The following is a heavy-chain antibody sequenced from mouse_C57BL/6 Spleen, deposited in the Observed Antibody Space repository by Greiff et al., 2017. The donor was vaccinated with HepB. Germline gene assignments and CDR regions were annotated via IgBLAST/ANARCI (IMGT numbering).Heavy chain of an antibody. CDR3: ARRPGSSSLMDY. J-gene: IGHJ2*01. D-gene: IGHD1-1*01. Sequence: EVMLVESGGGLVKPGGSLKLSCAASGFTFSDYGMHWVRQAPEKGLEWVAYISSGSSTTYYADTVKGRFTISRDNAKNTLFLQMTSLRSEDTALYYCARRPGSSSLMDYWGQGTTLTVSS. CDR1: GFTFSDYG. V-gene: IGHV5-17*01. CDR2: ISSGSSTT.